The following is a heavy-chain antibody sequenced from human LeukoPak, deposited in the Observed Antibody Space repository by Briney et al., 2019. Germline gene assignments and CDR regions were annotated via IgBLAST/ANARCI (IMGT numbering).Heavy chain of an antibody. V-gene: IGHV4-34*01. CDR1: GGSFSDYY. D-gene: IGHD1-1*01. CDR2: ISHTGLT. J-gene: IGHJ5*02. CDR3: ARAPDITARPCDT. Sequence: PSETLSLTCAVYGGSFSDYYWTLIRQTPGKGLEWIGEISHTGLTGSNPSLKSRVTIFVDPSKKQFSLRMTSVTAADTGVYYCARAPDITARPCDTWGPGTLVTVSS.